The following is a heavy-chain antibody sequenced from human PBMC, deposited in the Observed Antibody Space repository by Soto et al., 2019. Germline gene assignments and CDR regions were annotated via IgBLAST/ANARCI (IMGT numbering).Heavy chain of an antibody. V-gene: IGHV3-23*01. CDR3: AKDRFHVVVTVSIFDP. J-gene: IGHJ5*02. D-gene: IGHD2-21*02. CDR1: GFTFSSHA. CDR2: ISGSGGSA. Sequence: HPGGSLRLSCAASGFTFSSHAMSWVRQAPGKGLEWVSTISGSGGSADYADSVKGRFTISRDNPQNTLYLEMNSLRAEDTAIYYCAKDRFHVVVTVSIFDPWGQGTLVTVSS.